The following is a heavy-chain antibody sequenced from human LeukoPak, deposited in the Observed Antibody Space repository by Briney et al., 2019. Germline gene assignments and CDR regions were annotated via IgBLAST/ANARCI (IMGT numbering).Heavy chain of an antibody. J-gene: IGHJ6*02. Sequence: GGSLRLSCAASGFSFDTYWMNWVRQAPGKGPEWVTNIKQDGSEEYYVDSVKGRFTISRDNAKNSLFLQMNSLRAEDTAVYYCARSTGSYYDLDVWGQGTTVTVSS. V-gene: IGHV3-7*01. CDR1: GFSFDTYW. CDR3: ARSTGSYYDLDV. D-gene: IGHD2-8*02. CDR2: IKQDGSEE.